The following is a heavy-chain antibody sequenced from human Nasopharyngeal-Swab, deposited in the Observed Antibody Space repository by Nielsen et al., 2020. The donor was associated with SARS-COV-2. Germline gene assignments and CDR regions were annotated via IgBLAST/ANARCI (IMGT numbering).Heavy chain of an antibody. J-gene: IGHJ5*02. CDR2: IYYSGST. D-gene: IGHD6-6*01. V-gene: IGHV4-59*01. Sequence: SETLSLTCTVSGGSISSYYWSWIRQPPGEGLEWIGYIYYSGSTNYNPSLKSRVTISVDTSKNQFSLKLSSVTAADTAVYYCARDTRIAARRWFDPWGQGTLVTVSS. CDR3: ARDTRIAARRWFDP. CDR1: GGSISSYY.